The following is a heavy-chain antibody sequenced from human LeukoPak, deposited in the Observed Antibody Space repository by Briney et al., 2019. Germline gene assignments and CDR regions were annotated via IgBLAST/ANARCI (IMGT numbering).Heavy chain of an antibody. J-gene: IGHJ5*02. CDR2: IHYSGTT. CDR1: GGSISTYY. D-gene: IGHD6-13*01. Sequence: PSETLSLTCTVSGGSISTYYWSWIRQPPGKGLEWIGYIHYSGTTNYNPSLKSRVTISVDTSKNQFSLKLSSVTAADPAVYYCARDQYSKTGWFDPWGQGTLVTVSS. CDR3: ARDQYSKTGWFDP. V-gene: IGHV4-59*01.